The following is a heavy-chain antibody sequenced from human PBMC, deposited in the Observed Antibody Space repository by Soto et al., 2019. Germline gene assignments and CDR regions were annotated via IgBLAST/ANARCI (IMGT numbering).Heavy chain of an antibody. CDR1: GFTFSTHA. CDR2: ISKSGDST. Sequence: EVQLVESGGGLVQPGGSLRLSCAASGFTFSTHAMHWVRQAPGKGLEHVSAISKSGDSTFHANSVEGRFTISRDNSNNTLYLQMGSLRAEDMAVYYCARLGSGLDYWGQGTLVTVSS. V-gene: IGHV3-64*01. CDR3: ARLGSGLDY. D-gene: IGHD3-3*01. J-gene: IGHJ4*02.